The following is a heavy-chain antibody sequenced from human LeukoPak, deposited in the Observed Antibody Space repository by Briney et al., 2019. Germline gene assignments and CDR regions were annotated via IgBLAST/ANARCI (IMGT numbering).Heavy chain of an antibody. CDR1: GYTFTSYG. J-gene: IGHJ6*02. V-gene: IGHV1-18*01. CDR2: ISAYNGNT. D-gene: IGHD6-6*01. Sequence: ASVNVSCKASGYTFTSYGISWVRQAPGQGLEWMGWISAYNGNTNYAQKLQGRVTMTTDTSTSTAYMELRSLRSDDTAVYYCAREPSIAARRYYYGMDVWGQGTTVTVSS. CDR3: AREPSIAARRYYYGMDV.